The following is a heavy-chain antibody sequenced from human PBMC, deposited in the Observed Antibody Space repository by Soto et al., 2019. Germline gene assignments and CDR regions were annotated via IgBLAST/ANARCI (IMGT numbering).Heavy chain of an antibody. CDR3: ARVHAIVVGKNTYNWFDP. Sequence: SETLSLTCTVSGGSISSGGYYWSWIRQHPGKGLEWIGYIYHSGSTYYNPSLKSRVTISVDRSKNQSSLKLSSVTAADTAVYYCARVHAIVVGKNTYNWFDPWGQGTLVTVS. D-gene: IGHD3-22*01. CDR1: GGSISSGGYY. J-gene: IGHJ5*02. V-gene: IGHV4-30-2*01. CDR2: IYHSGST.